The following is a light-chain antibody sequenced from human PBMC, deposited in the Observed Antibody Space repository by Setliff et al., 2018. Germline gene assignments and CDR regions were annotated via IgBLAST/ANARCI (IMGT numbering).Light chain of an antibody. V-gene: IGLV2-14*03. CDR3: SSYTSRTTLEV. CDR1: SSDIGAYDY. J-gene: IGLJ1*01. CDR2: DVN. Sequence: QSALTQPASVSGSPGQSITISCTGSSSDIGAYDYVSWYQQHPGKAPKLMIYDVNNRPSGVSNRFSGSKSGNTASLTISGLQAEDEADYYCSSYTSRTTLEVFGTGTKVTV.